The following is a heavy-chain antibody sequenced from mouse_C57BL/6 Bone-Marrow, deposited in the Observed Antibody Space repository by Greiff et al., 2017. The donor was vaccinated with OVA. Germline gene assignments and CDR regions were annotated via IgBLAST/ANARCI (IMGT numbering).Heavy chain of an antibody. Sequence: EVMLVESGGGLVKPGGSLKLSCAASGFNFSSYAMSWVRQTPEKRLEWVATISDGGSYTYYPDNVKGRFTISRDNAKNNLYLQMSHLKSEDTAMYYCARVGSSPWYFDYWGQGTTLTVSS. CDR3: ARVGSSPWYFDY. J-gene: IGHJ2*01. V-gene: IGHV5-4*03. D-gene: IGHD1-1*01. CDR2: ISDGGSYT. CDR1: GFNFSSYA.